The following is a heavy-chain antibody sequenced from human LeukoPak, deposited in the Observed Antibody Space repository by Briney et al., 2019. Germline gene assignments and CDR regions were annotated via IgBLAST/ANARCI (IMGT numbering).Heavy chain of an antibody. Sequence: PSETLSLTCTVSGGAISNSHYNWAWIRQPPGKGLEWLGSIFRTGSICYNPSLKSRVIMSVDTSKNQYSLKLSSVTAADTAVYYCATERIAAAGPFDYWGQGTLVTVSS. D-gene: IGHD6-13*01. CDR3: ATERIAAAGPFDY. V-gene: IGHV4-39*07. CDR1: GGAISNSHYN. J-gene: IGHJ4*02. CDR2: IFRTGSI.